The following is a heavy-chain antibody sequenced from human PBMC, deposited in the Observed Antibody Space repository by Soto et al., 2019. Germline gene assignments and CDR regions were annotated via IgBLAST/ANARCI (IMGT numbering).Heavy chain of an antibody. V-gene: IGHV4-4*02. CDR3: ATYRKFFQI. CDR1: GGSISSSNW. J-gene: IGHJ3*02. Sequence: SETLSLTCAVSGGSISSSNWWSWVRQPPGKGLEWIGEIYNSGSTYYNSSLKSRVTISVDRSKNHFFLNLTSVTAADTAVYYCATYRKFFQIWGQGTKVTVSS. CDR2: IYNSGST.